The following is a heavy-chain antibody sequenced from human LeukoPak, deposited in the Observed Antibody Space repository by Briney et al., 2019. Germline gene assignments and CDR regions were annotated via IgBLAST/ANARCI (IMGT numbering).Heavy chain of an antibody. V-gene: IGHV3-23*01. Sequence: GGSLRLSCAGSGFIFTSYAMSWVRQAPGKGLEWVSSVLSGGDITSYADSVRGRFTISRDNSKNTLYLEMSSLRAEDTAIYYCAKDLISPRSVGSSEKLDYWGQGSLVTVSS. D-gene: IGHD1-26*01. CDR2: VLSGGDIT. CDR1: GFIFTSYA. J-gene: IGHJ4*02. CDR3: AKDLISPRSVGSSEKLDY.